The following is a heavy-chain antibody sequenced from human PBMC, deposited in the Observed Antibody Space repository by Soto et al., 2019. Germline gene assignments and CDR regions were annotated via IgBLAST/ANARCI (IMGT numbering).Heavy chain of an antibody. J-gene: IGHJ3*01. CDR2: ISGGLSTT. V-gene: IGHV3-23*01. D-gene: IGHD3-10*01. CDR1: GFSITDFA. Sequence: EMQLLESGGGLGRPGGSLRLSCAASGFSITDFAISWVRLAPRKGLEWVATISGGLSTTFYADSVKGRFTISRDTSSNPLYMQRNSLRDDDAAMYYCAKDSGPPRFGTLIHALDLWGQGKMVTVSS. CDR3: AKDSGPPRFGTLIHALDL.